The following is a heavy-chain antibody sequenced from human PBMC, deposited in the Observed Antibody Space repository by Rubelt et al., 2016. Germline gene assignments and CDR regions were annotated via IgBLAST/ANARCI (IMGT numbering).Heavy chain of an antibody. CDR2: INPSGGST. J-gene: IGHJ6*02. V-gene: IGHV1-46*01. Sequence: QGLEWMGIINPSGGSTSYAQKFQGRVTMTRDTSTSTVYMELSSLRSEDTGVYYCARDRSSTSLDVWGQGTTVTVSS. CDR3: ARDRSSTSLDV. D-gene: IGHD2-2*01.